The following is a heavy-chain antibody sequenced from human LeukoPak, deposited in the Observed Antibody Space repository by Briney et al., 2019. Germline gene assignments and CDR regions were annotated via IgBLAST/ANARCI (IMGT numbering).Heavy chain of an antibody. J-gene: IGHJ6*03. CDR3: ARDPRGSSSWNYYYYMDV. CDR1: GYTFTGYY. CDR2: INPNSGGT. D-gene: IGHD6-13*01. Sequence: ASVKVSCKASGYTFTGYYMHWVRQAPGQGLEWMGWINPNSGGTNYAQKFQGRVTMTRDTSISTAYMELSRLRSDDTAVYYCARDPRGSSSWNYYYYMDVWGKGTTVTVSS. V-gene: IGHV1-2*02.